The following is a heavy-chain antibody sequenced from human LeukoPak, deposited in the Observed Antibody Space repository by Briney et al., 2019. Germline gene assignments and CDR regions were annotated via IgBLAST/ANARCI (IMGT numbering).Heavy chain of an antibody. Sequence: PSETLSLTCTVSGGSVSSGSYYWSWIRQPPGKGLEWIGYIYYSGSTNYNPSLKSRVTISVDTSKNQFSLKLSSVTAADTAVYYCARDSYGSGRPNDAFDIWGQGTMVTVSS. CDR1: GGSVSSGSYY. D-gene: IGHD3-10*01. CDR2: IYYSGST. J-gene: IGHJ3*02. CDR3: ARDSYGSGRPNDAFDI. V-gene: IGHV4-61*01.